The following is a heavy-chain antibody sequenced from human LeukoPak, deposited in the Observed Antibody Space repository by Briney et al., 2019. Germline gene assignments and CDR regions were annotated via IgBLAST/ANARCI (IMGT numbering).Heavy chain of an antibody. V-gene: IGHV4-59*01. CDR2: IYYSGST. CDR3: ARIPYNWNVGYYFDY. D-gene: IGHD1-1*01. CDR1: GGSISSYY. J-gene: IGHJ4*01. Sequence: SETLSLTCTVSGGSISSYYWSWIRQPPGKGLEWIGYIYYSGSTNYNPSLKSQVTISVDTSKNQFSLKLSSVTAADTAVYYCARIPYNWNVGYYFDYWGQGTLVTVSS.